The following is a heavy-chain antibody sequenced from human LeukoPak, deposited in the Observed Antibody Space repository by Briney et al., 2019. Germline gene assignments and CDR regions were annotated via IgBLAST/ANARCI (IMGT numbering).Heavy chain of an antibody. D-gene: IGHD5-24*01. CDR2: LGTAGDT. Sequence: GSLRLSCAASGFTLSNYAMHWVRHPAGEGLEWVSALGTAGDTFYPGSVKGRFTISRDNAKKSLFLQMNSLRAEDTAVYYCARQNTPHGNFDYWGQGTLVTVSS. CDR3: ARQNTPHGNFDY. CDR1: GFTLSNYA. V-gene: IGHV3-13*01. J-gene: IGHJ4*02.